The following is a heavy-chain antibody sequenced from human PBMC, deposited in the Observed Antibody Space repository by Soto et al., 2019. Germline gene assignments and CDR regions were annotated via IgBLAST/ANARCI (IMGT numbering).Heavy chain of an antibody. CDR3: ARGFGPYDFWSGYYTEIQRLGMDV. Sequence: ASVKVSCKASGYTFTSYGISWVRQAPGQGLEWMGWISAYNGNTNYAQKLQGRVTMTTDTSTSTAYMELRSLRSDDTAVYYCARGFGPYDFWSGYYTEIQRLGMDVWGQGTTVTVSS. J-gene: IGHJ6*02. CDR2: ISAYNGNT. V-gene: IGHV1-18*01. CDR1: GYTFTSYG. D-gene: IGHD3-3*01.